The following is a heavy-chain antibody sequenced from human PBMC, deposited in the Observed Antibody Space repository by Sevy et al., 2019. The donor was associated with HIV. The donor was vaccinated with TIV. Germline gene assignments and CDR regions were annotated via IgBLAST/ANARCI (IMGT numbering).Heavy chain of an antibody. CDR2: INPNNGGT. CDR3: ARGRVAVKYQLLSIPAEDSGMDV. D-gene: IGHD2-15*01. CDR1: GYTFSGFY. J-gene: IGHJ6*02. Sequence: ASVKVSCKASGYTFSGFYMHWVRQAPGQGLEWMGRINPNNGGTNYAQKFQGRVTMTRDTSTNTAYMELSRLTSADTAVYYCARGRVAVKYQLLSIPAEDSGMDVWGQGTTVTVSS. V-gene: IGHV1-2*06.